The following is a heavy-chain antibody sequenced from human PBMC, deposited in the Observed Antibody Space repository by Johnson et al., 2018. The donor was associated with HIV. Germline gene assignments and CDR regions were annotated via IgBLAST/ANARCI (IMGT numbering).Heavy chain of an antibody. J-gene: IGHJ3*02. Sequence: VQLVESGGGLVQPGGSLRLSCAASGFSFSAYAMSWVRQAPGKGLDWVSTISGAGGSTYYADSVKGRFTISRDNLKNTLYLEMNSLRAEDTAVYYCARERYGSQAIDGFDIWGQGTMVTVSS. D-gene: IGHD2-15*01. CDR3: ARERYGSQAIDGFDI. CDR2: ISGAGGST. CDR1: GFSFSAYA. V-gene: IGHV3-23*04.